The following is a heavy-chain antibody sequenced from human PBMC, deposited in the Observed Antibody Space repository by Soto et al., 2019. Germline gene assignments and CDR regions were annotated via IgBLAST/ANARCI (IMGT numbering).Heavy chain of an antibody. V-gene: IGHV1-2*02. Sequence: ASVKVSCKASGYTFTGHYIHWVRQAPEQGPEWMGEIGPESGATRYAQKFQGRVTMTMDMSITTAYMELSNLKTEDTAVYYCAVLSSTMVRGVIPHPFGYWGQGTLVTVSS. CDR1: GYTFTGHY. CDR3: AVLSSTMVRGVIPHPFGY. CDR2: IGPESGAT. J-gene: IGHJ4*02. D-gene: IGHD3-10*01.